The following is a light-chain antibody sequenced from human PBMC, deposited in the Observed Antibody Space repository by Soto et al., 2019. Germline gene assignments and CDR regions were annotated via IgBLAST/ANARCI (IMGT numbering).Light chain of an antibody. CDR3: RHYGVFSVT. CDR2: KAS. J-gene: IGKJ1*01. Sequence: ASESIGELLAWCQQGXGGAGRVVMYKASXLGSGVASRFSGSGSGTEFTLTTSRLQPEDLTTYYCRHYGVFSVTFCQGTKVDI. V-gene: IGKV1-5*03. CDR1: ESIGEL.